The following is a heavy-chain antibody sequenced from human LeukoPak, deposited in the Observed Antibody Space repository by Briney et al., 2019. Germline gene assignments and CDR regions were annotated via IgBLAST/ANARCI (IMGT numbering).Heavy chain of an antibody. D-gene: IGHD1-26*01. V-gene: IGHV3-7*01. CDR2: IKHDGSEE. Sequence: GGSLRLSCAASGLTVSSHWMSWGRQAPGKGLEWVANIKHDGSEEYYVDSLKGRFTISRDNAKNSLYLQMNSLRAEDTAVYYCARVVPGLGKAWDYFDYWGQGTLVTVSS. J-gene: IGHJ4*02. CDR1: GLTVSSHW. CDR3: ARVVPGLGKAWDYFDY.